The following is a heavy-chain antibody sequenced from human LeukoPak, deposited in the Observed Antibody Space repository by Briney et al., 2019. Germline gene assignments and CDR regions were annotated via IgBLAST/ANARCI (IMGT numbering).Heavy chain of an antibody. CDR2: ISYEGDST. CDR1: GFIFRIYG. D-gene: IGHD4-17*01. CDR3: ARNYGDCRLTWWFGP. J-gene: IGHJ5*02. V-gene: IGHV3-30*03. Sequence: PGRSLRLSCAASGFIFRIYGMHWVRQAPGKGLEWVALISYEGDSTYYADSVKGRFTISRDNSKHMLYLQMNSLRAEDAAVYYGARNYGDCRLTWWFGPWGQGTLVTVSA.